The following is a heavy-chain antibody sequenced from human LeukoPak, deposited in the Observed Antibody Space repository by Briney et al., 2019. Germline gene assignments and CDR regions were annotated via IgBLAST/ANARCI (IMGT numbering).Heavy chain of an antibody. CDR2: ISAYNAKT. CDR1: GYRFLSYG. J-gene: IGHJ6*03. CDR3: ARSSGSSEPRYYYYMDV. D-gene: IGHD1-26*01. Sequence: ASVKVSCKASGYRFLSYGISWVRQVPGQGLEWLGWISAYNAKTSYSQNLQGRVTMTTDTSTSTAYMELRSLRSVDTAVYFCARSSGSSEPRYYYYMDVWGTGTTVIISS. V-gene: IGHV1-18*01.